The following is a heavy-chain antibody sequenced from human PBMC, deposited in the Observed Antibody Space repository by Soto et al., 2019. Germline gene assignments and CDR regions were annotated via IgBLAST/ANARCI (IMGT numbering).Heavy chain of an antibody. CDR3: AKSPSSYGDFDY. J-gene: IGHJ4*02. D-gene: IGHD4-17*01. V-gene: IGHV3-9*01. CDR2: ISWNSGSI. CDR1: GFTFDDYA. Sequence: EVQLVESGGGLVQPGRSLRLSCAASGFTFDDYAMHWVRQAPGKGLEWVSGISWNSGSIGYADSVKGRFTISRDNAKHSLYLQMNSLRAEDTALYYCAKSPSSYGDFDYWGQGTLVTVSS.